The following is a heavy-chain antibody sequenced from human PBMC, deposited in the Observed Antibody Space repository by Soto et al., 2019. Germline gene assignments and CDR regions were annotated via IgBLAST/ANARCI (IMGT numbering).Heavy chain of an antibody. CDR1: GGSISSGDYY. V-gene: IGHV4-30-4*01. CDR3: ARERPDGSRLDP. Sequence: QVQLQESGPGLVKPSQTLSLTCTVSGGSISSGDYYWSWIRQPPGKGLEWIGYIYYSGSTYYNPSLKSRVTISVDPAKNQSSLTLSSVTAAATAVYSCARERPDGSRLDPWGQGTLVTVSS. CDR2: IYYSGST. J-gene: IGHJ5*02. D-gene: IGHD6-13*01.